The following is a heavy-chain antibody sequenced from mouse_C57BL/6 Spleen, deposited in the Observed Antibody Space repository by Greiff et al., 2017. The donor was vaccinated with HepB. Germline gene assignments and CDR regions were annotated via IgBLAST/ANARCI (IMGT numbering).Heavy chain of an antibody. J-gene: IGHJ2*01. D-gene: IGHD2-3*01. CDR1: GYTFTSYW. V-gene: IGHV1-52*01. Sequence: VKLQQPGAELVRPGSSVKLSCKASGYTFTSYWMHWVKQRPIQGLEWIGNIDPSDSETHYNQKFKDKATLTVDKSSSTAYMQLSSLTSEDSAVYYCARGRDMDGYYSYWGQGTTLTVSS. CDR2: IDPSDSET. CDR3: ARGRDMDGYYSY.